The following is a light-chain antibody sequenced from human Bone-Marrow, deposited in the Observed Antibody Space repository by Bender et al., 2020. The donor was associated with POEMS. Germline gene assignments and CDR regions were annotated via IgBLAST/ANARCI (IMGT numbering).Light chain of an antibody. CDR2: EVN. Sequence: QSALTQPPSASGSRGQSVTISCTGTSSDVGGYDYVSWFQQHPGKVPKLIIYEVNKRPSGVPDRFSGSKSGTSASLAITGLQAEDEADYYCHSYDSSLSVVFGGGTKLTVL. J-gene: IGLJ2*01. CDR1: SSDVGGYDY. CDR3: HSYDSSLSVV. V-gene: IGLV2-8*01.